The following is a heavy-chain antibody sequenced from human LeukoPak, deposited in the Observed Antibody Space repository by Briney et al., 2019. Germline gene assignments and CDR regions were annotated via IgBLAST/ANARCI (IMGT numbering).Heavy chain of an antibody. CDR3: AKAARGYSYGLIDY. D-gene: IGHD5-18*01. CDR2: IRYDGSNK. J-gene: IGHJ4*02. CDR1: GFTFSSYG. Sequence: GGSLRLSCAASGFTFSSYGMHWVRQAPGKGLEWVAFIRYDGSNKYYADSVKGRFTISRDNSKNTLYLQMNSLRAEDTAVYYCAKAARGYSYGLIDYWGQGTLVTVSS. V-gene: IGHV3-30*02.